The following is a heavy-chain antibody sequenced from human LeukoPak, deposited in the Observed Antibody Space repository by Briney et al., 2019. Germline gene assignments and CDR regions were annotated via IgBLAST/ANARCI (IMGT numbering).Heavy chain of an antibody. CDR3: ASVEGAPGY. Sequence: GGSLRLSCAASGFTVSDHHMDWVRQAPGKGLEWVGRNRNKASRYTTEYAASVKGRFTISRDDSKNSMYLQMNSLKTEDTAVYYCASVEGAPGYWGQGTLVTVSS. D-gene: IGHD1-26*01. V-gene: IGHV3-72*01. J-gene: IGHJ4*02. CDR2: NRNKASRYTT. CDR1: GFTVSDHH.